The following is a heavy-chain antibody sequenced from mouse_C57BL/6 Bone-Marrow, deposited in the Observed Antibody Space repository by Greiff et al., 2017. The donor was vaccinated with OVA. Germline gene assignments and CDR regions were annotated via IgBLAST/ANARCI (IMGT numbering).Heavy chain of an antibody. CDR2: IYPRSGNT. D-gene: IGHD1-1*01. CDR3: ARDSPVITTVVAPYFDY. Sequence: QVQLKQSGAELARPGASVKLSCKASGYTFTSYGISWVKQRTGQGLEWIGEIYPRSGNTYYNEKFKGKATLTGDKSSRTAYMELRSLTSEDSAVYFCARDSPVITTVVAPYFDYWGQGTTLTVSS. J-gene: IGHJ2*01. V-gene: IGHV1-81*01. CDR1: GYTFTSYG.